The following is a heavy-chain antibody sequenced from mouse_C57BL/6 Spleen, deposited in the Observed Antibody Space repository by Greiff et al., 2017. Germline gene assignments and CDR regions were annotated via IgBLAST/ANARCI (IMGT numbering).Heavy chain of an antibody. CDR3: ARNHYGSSYVGFDY. CDR2: INPSTGGT. Sequence: VQLKQSGPELVKPGASVKISCKASGYSFTGYYMNWVKQSPEKSLEWIGEINPSTGGTTYNQKFKAKATLTVDKSSSTAYMQLKSLTSEDSAVYYCARNHYGSSYVGFDYWGQGTTLTVSS. V-gene: IGHV1-42*01. D-gene: IGHD1-1*01. CDR1: GYSFTGYY. J-gene: IGHJ2*01.